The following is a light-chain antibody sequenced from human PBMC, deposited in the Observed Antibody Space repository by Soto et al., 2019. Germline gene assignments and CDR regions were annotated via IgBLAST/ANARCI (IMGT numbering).Light chain of an antibody. Sequence: DIQMTQSPSSLSASVGDRVTITCRASQSIRNFLNWYQQKPGKAPKVLIYAASSLQSGVPSRFSGSGSGTDFTLTISSLQPEDSATYYCHQSYSTPTFGQGTKV. V-gene: IGKV1-39*01. CDR2: AAS. CDR3: HQSYSTPT. CDR1: QSIRNF. J-gene: IGKJ1*01.